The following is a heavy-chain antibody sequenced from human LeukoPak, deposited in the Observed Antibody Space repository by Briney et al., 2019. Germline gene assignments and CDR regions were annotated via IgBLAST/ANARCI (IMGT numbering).Heavy chain of an antibody. J-gene: IGHJ4*02. CDR3: AKGHYYGSGSLDY. Sequence: GRSLRLSCTASGFTLSSYGMHWVRQAPGKGLEWVTVIWHDGSNKYYADSVKGRFTISRDNSKNTLYLQMNSLRAEDTAVYHCAKGHYYGSGSLDYWGQGTLVTVSS. D-gene: IGHD3-10*01. V-gene: IGHV3-33*06. CDR1: GFTLSSYG. CDR2: IWHDGSNK.